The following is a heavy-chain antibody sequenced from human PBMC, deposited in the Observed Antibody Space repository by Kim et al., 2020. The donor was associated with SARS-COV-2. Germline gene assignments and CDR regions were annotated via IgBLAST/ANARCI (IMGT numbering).Heavy chain of an antibody. Sequence: SPSFQGQVTISADKSISTAYLQWSSLKASDTAMYYCARRGSGYYYWWFDPWGQGTLVTVSS. CDR3: ARRGSGYYYWWFDP. J-gene: IGHJ5*02. D-gene: IGHD3-22*01. V-gene: IGHV5-51*01.